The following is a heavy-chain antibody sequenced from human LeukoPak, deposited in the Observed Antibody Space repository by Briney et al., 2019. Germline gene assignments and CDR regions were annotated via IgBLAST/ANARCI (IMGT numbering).Heavy chain of an antibody. D-gene: IGHD1-26*01. Sequence: GGSLRLSCAASGFTFSSYYMSWVRQAPGKGLEWVGRIKSKTDGGTTDYAAPVKGRFTISRDDSKNTLYLQMNSLKTEDTAVYYCTTVGGATGSYYYYYMDVWGKGTTVTVSS. V-gene: IGHV3-15*01. CDR2: IKSKTDGGTT. CDR3: TTVGGATGSYYYYYMDV. J-gene: IGHJ6*03. CDR1: GFTFSSYY.